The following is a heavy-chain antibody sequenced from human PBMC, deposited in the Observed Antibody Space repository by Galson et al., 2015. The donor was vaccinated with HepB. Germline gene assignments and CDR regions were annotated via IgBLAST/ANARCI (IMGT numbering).Heavy chain of an antibody. CDR3: ARVYFGSGSSSAYWYFDL. V-gene: IGHV3-48*02. J-gene: IGHJ2*01. D-gene: IGHD3-10*01. Sequence: SLRLSCAASGFTFSSYSMNWVRQAPGKGLESVSYISSTGTTMYYADSAKGXFTISRDNAQTSLYLQMNSLRDEDTAVYYCARVYFGSGSSSAYWYFDLWGRGALVTVSS. CDR1: GFTFSSYS. CDR2: ISSTGTTM.